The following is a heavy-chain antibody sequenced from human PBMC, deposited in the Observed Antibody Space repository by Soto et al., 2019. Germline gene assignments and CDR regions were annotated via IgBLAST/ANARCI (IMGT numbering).Heavy chain of an antibody. J-gene: IGHJ4*02. D-gene: IGHD4-4*01. Sequence: SETLSLTCTVSGGSISSYYWSWIRQPPGKGLEWIGYIYYSGSTNYNPSLKSRVTISVDTSKNQFSLKLSSVTAADTAVYYCARCQVTTVMYYFDYWGQGTLVTVSS. CDR3: ARCQVTTVMYYFDY. V-gene: IGHV4-59*01. CDR2: IYYSGST. CDR1: GGSISSYY.